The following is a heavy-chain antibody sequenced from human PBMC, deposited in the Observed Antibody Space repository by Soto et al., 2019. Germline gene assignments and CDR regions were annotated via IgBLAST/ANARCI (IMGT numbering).Heavy chain of an antibody. Sequence: ESRSLACTVSCASFTEGSLFWGWIRESPGRGVEGIASTYVGGMTYYNPCLESRCTISVDTSKSKWSLRLNSVTAPDRAVYDCATAPDTFSTAGYYVNGFDPWGQGTLVTVSS. V-gene: IGHV4-39*01. J-gene: IGHJ5*01. CDR2: TYVGGMT. CDR3: ATAPDTFSTAGYYVNGFDP. D-gene: IGHD3-22*01. CDR1: CASFTEGSLF.